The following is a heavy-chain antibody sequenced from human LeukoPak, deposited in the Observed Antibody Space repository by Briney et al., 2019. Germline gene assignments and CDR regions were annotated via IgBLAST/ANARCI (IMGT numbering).Heavy chain of an antibody. Sequence: GGSLRLSCAASGFTFSSYAMSWVRQAPGKGLEWVSAISGSGGSTYYADSVKGRFTISRDNSKNTLYLQMNSLRAEDTAVYYCATTPTTYYDFWSGSPVGYWGQGTLVTASS. CDR3: ATTPTTYYDFWSGSPVGY. CDR2: ISGSGGST. CDR1: GFTFSSYA. V-gene: IGHV3-23*01. J-gene: IGHJ4*02. D-gene: IGHD3-3*01.